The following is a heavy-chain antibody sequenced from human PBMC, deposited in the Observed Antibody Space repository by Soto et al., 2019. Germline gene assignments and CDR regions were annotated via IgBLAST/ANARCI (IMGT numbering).Heavy chain of an antibody. J-gene: IGHJ4*02. Sequence: QVQLVESGGGVVQPGRSLRLSCAASGFTFSSYAMHWVRQAPGKGLEWVAVISYDGSNKYYADSVKGRFTISRDNSKNTLYLQMNSLRAEDTAVYYCARGLDIVVVVAATGHLDYWGQGTLVTVSS. CDR1: GFTFSSYA. V-gene: IGHV3-30-3*01. D-gene: IGHD2-15*01. CDR3: ARGLDIVVVVAATGHLDY. CDR2: ISYDGSNK.